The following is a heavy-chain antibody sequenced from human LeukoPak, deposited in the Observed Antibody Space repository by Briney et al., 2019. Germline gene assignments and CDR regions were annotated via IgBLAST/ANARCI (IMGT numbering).Heavy chain of an antibody. Sequence: PGRSLRLSCAASGFTFSSYAMHWVRQAPGKGLEWVAVISYDGSNKYYADSVKGRFTISRDNAKNSLYLQMNSLRAEDTAVYYCARETAVGSDYWGQGTLVTVSS. J-gene: IGHJ4*02. D-gene: IGHD5-18*01. CDR1: GFTFSSYA. CDR2: ISYDGSNK. CDR3: ARETAVGSDY. V-gene: IGHV3-30*04.